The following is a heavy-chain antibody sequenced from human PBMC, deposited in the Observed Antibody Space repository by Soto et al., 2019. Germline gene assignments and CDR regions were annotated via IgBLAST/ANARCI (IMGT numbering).Heavy chain of an antibody. CDR2: IYPGDSDT. CDR3: AASIFYYGMDV. V-gene: IGHV5-51*01. J-gene: IGHJ6*02. CDR1: GYTFTNYW. Sequence: GESLKISCKGSGYTFTNYWIGWVRQMPGKGLEWMGIIYPGDSDTKYNPSFQGQVTISADKSITTAYLQWSSLKASDTAIYYCAASIFYYGMDVWGQGTTVTVSS.